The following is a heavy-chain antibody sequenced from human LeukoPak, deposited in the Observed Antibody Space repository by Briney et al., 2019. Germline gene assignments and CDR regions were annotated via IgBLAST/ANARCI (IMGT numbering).Heavy chain of an antibody. J-gene: IGHJ4*02. CDR1: GFTFTSYS. D-gene: IGHD1-26*01. V-gene: IGHV3-23*01. CDR3: AKGGKWDVTPFDY. CDR2: ISGGGGST. Sequence: GGSLRLSCAASGFTFTSYSMNWVRQAPGKGLEWVSTISGGGGSTYYADSVKGRFTISRDNSKNTLYLQVNSLRAEDTAVYYCAKGGKWDVTPFDYWGRGTLVTVSS.